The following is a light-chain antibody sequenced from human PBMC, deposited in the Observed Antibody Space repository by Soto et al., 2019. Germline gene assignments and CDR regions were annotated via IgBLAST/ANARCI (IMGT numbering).Light chain of an antibody. V-gene: IGKV3-20*01. Sequence: IVLTQSPAPLSLSPGKRATLSCRASQSVSSSYLAWYQQKPGQAPRLLIYGASSRATGIPDRFSGSGSGTDATLTISRLEPEEFAGYYCQQYGSSPPTLGQGTKVDI. CDR1: QSVSSSY. J-gene: IGKJ1*01. CDR2: GAS. CDR3: QQYGSSPPT.